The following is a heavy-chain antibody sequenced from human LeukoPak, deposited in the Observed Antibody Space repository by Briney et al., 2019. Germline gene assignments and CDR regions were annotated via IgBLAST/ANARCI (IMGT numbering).Heavy chain of an antibody. CDR2: IYYSGST. Sequence: PSETLSLTCTVSGGSISSYYWSWIRQPPGKGLEWIGYIYYSGSTNYNPSLKSRVTISVDTSKNQFSLKLSSVTAADTAVYYCARVITIFGNYYYYYYMDVWGKGTTVTVSS. V-gene: IGHV4-59*01. CDR1: GGSISSYY. CDR3: ARVITIFGNYYYYYYMDV. D-gene: IGHD3-3*01. J-gene: IGHJ6*03.